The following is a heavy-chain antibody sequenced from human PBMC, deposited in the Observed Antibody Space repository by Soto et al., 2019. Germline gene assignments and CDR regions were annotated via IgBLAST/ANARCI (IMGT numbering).Heavy chain of an antibody. J-gene: IGHJ4*02. D-gene: IGHD5-18*01. CDR3: ARDTGYTFCSLNY. CDR2: MNAGVGNT. V-gene: IGHV1-3*01. CDR1: GYTFTDYA. Sequence: HVELVQSGADVKKPGASVTISCKASGYTFTDYALHWVRQAPGQRLEWMGWMNAGVGNTLYSQKFQGRTTITRDTSASTAYMELNSLKSEDTAIYYCARDTGYTFCSLNYWGPGTLVTVSS.